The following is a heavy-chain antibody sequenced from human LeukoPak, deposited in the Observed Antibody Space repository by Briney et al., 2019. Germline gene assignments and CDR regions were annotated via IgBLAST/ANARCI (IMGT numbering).Heavy chain of an antibody. J-gene: IGHJ6*03. CDR2: INTNTGNP. CDR3: ARVGELLWFGELSRDYYMDV. V-gene: IGHV7-4-1*02. Sequence: ASVKVSCKASGYTFTSYAMNWVRQAPGQGLEWKGWINTNTGNPTYAQGFTGRLVFSLDTSVSTAYLQISSLKAEDTAVYYCARVGELLWFGELSRDYYMDVWGKGTTVTVSS. CDR1: GYTFTSYA. D-gene: IGHD3-10*01.